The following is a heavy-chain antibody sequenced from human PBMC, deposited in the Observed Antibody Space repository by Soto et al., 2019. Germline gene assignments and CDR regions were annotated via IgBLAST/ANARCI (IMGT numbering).Heavy chain of an antibody. Sequence: ASVKVSCEASGYTFSSYDINWVRQATGQGLEWMGWMNPHSGSAGYAQKFQGRVSMTRDTSISTAYMELSNLRSEDAAVYYCARDSRGGHCTDGSCSDFDYWGQGTLVTVSS. D-gene: IGHD2-15*01. CDR2: MNPHSGSA. CDR1: GYTFSSYD. V-gene: IGHV1-8*01. J-gene: IGHJ4*02. CDR3: ARDSRGGHCTDGSCSDFDY.